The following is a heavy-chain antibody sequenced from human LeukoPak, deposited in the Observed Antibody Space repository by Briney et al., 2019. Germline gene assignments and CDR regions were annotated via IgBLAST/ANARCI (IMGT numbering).Heavy chain of an antibody. V-gene: IGHV4-39*01. CDR1: GGSISSSGYY. J-gene: IGHJ5*02. CDR3: ARRLSRTVTPAGGPAAIDP. CDR2: IFYSGST. Sequence: SETLSLTCTVSGGSISSSGYYWGWIRQPPGKGLEWIGSIFYSGSTYYNPSLKSRVTISVDTSKNQFSLKLTSVTAADTAVYYCARRLSRTVTPAGGPAAIDPWGQGTLVTVSS. D-gene: IGHD2-2*01.